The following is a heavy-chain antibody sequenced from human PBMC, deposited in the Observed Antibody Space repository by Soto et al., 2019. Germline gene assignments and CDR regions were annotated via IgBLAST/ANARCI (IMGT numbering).Heavy chain of an antibody. Sequence: GGSLRLSCAASGFTFSSYAMSWVRQAPGKGLEWVSGISGSGISTYYADSVKGRFTISRDNSKNTLYLQMNSLRAEDTAAYYCAKEVGYSSGWYEFDYWGQGTLVPVS. V-gene: IGHV3-23*01. CDR2: ISGSGIST. CDR1: GFTFSSYA. CDR3: AKEVGYSSGWYEFDY. J-gene: IGHJ4*02. D-gene: IGHD6-19*01.